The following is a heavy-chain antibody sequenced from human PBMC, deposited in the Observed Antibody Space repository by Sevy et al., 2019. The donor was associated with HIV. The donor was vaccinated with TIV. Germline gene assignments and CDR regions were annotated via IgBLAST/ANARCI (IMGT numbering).Heavy chain of an antibody. CDR3: AKEWTQLSDWYGELDY. Sequence: GGSLRLSCAASGFTFSNYAMSWVRQAPGKGLEWVSSIRISGGNTYYADSVKGRFTISRDNSKNTLYLQMNSLRAEDTTVYGSAKEWTQLSDWYGELDYWGQGSLVTVSS. V-gene: IGHV3-23*01. D-gene: IGHD6-19*01. J-gene: IGHJ4*02. CDR1: GFTFSNYA. CDR2: IRISGGNT.